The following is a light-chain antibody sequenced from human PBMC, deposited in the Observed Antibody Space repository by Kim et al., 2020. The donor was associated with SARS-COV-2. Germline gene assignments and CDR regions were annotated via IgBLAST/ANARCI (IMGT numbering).Light chain of an antibody. CDR1: QTIGKS. Sequence: DIQMTQSPSHLSASVGDTVTISCRASQTIGKSLNWYQQKPGKAPNIVIFDASSLETGVPSRFSGSASGADFTLTISSLQPDDFGSYYCQQSYTTPLPFGQGTRLEIK. CDR3: QQSYTTPLP. J-gene: IGKJ5*01. V-gene: IGKV1-39*01. CDR2: DAS.